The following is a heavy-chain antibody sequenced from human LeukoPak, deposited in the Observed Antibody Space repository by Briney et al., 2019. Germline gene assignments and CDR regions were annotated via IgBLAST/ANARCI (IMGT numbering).Heavy chain of an antibody. V-gene: IGHV1-3*01. J-gene: IGHJ4*02. D-gene: IGHD6-13*01. Sequence: ASVKVSCKASGYTFTSYAMHWVRQAPGQRLEWMGWINAGNGNTKYSQEFQGRVTITRDTSASTAYMELSSLRSEDTAVYYCARDRGYSSSFHFDYWGQGTLVTVSS. CDR1: GYTFTSYA. CDR3: ARDRGYSSSFHFDY. CDR2: INAGNGNT.